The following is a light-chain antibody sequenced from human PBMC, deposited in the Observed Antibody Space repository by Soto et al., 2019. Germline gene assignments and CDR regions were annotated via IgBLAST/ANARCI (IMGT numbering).Light chain of an antibody. Sequence: EIVLTQSPGTLSLSPGERATLSCRASQSVSSSYLAWYQQKPGQAPRLLIYGASSRATGISDRFSGWGSGTDFTLVISRLEPEDFAVYYCQKFSSYPLTFGGGTKVDIK. V-gene: IGKV3-20*01. CDR1: QSVSSSY. CDR2: GAS. CDR3: QKFSSYPLT. J-gene: IGKJ4*01.